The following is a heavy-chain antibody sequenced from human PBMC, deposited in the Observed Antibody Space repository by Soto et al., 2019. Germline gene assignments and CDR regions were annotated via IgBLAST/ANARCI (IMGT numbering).Heavy chain of an antibody. CDR3: ARDNWNSY. V-gene: IGHV3-74*01. D-gene: IGHD1-1*01. J-gene: IGHJ4*02. Sequence: GGSLRLSCAASGFTFSNYWMHWVRQGPGKGLVWVARVRSDGSSTSYADSVKGRFTISRDNAKNTLYLQMNSLRVEDTAVYYCARDNWNSYWGQGTLVTVSS. CDR1: GFTFSNYW. CDR2: VRSDGSST.